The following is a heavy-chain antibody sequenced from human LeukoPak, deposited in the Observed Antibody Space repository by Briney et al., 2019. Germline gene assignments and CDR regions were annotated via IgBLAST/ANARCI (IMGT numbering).Heavy chain of an antibody. CDR1: GYTFTNYG. CDR2: ISAYNDNT. Sequence: AASVKVSCKASGYTFTNYGISWVRQAPGQGLEWMGWISAYNDNTNYAQKLRGRVTMTTDTSTSTAYMELRSLRSDDTAVYYCARGPLEAWEQGPADYWGQGTLVTVSS. V-gene: IGHV1-18*01. J-gene: IGHJ4*02. CDR3: ARGPLEAWEQGPADY. D-gene: IGHD1-26*01.